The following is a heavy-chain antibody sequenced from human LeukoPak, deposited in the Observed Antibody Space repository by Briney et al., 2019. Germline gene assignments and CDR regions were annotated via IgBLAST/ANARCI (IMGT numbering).Heavy chain of an antibody. Sequence: GGSLRLSCAASEFTFSNYGMHWVRQAPGKGLEWVAFIRYDGTNKYYADSVKGRFTISRDNSKNTLYLKMNSLRGEDTAVYYCAREGLNMVRGVIPKEAWGWFDPWGQGTLVTVSS. V-gene: IGHV3-30*02. CDR2: IRYDGTNK. CDR1: EFTFSNYG. D-gene: IGHD3-10*01. J-gene: IGHJ5*02. CDR3: AREGLNMVRGVIPKEAWGWFDP.